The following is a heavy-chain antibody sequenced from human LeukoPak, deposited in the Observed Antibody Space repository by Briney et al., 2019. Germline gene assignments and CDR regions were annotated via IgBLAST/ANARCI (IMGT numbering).Heavy chain of an antibody. CDR3: ARVYTESGSYYHSIDY. CDR2: TYYRSKWYN. Sequence: SQTLSLTCAISGDSVSSNSAAWNWIRQSPSRGLEWLGRTYYRSKWYNDYAVSVKSRITINPDTSKNQFSLQLNSVTAADTAVYYCARVYTESGSYYHSIDYWGQGTLVTVSS. CDR1: GDSVSSNSAA. J-gene: IGHJ4*02. D-gene: IGHD1-26*01. V-gene: IGHV6-1*01.